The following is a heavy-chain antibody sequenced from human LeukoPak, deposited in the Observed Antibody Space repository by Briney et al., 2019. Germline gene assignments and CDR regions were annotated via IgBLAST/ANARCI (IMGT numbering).Heavy chain of an antibody. D-gene: IGHD5-24*01. V-gene: IGHV1-46*01. J-gene: IGHJ4*01. Sequence: ASVKVSCKASGYTFTSYYMHWVRQAPGQGLEWMGIINPSGDFRSYAQKFQGRITVTRDMSTSTVYMELRSLRSDDTAVYYCARVGHRDEDYFDSWGQGTLVTVSS. CDR3: ARVGHRDEDYFDS. CDR2: INPSGDFR. CDR1: GYTFTSYY.